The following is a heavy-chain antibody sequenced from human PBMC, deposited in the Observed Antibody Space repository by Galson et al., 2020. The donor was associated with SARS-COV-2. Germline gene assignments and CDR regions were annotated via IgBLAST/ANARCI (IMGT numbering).Heavy chain of an antibody. Sequence: GGSLRLSCAASGFTFSSYAMHWVRQAPGKGLEWVAVISYDGSNKYYADSVKGRFTISRDNSKNTLYLQMNSLRAEDTAVYYCARDRFYDFWEGAFDIWGQGTMVTVSS. V-gene: IGHV3-30*04. D-gene: IGHD3-3*01. CDR1: GFTFSSYA. J-gene: IGHJ3*02. CDR2: ISYDGSNK. CDR3: ARDRFYDFWEGAFDI.